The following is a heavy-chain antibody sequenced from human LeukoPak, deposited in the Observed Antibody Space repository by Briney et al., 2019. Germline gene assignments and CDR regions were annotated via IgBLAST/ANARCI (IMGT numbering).Heavy chain of an antibody. CDR3: ARAERRWFGEFHGYYFDY. CDR2: ISYDGSNK. Sequence: GGSLRLSCAASGFTFSSYAMHWVRQAPGKGLEWVAVISYDGSNKYYADSVKGRFTISRDNSKNTLYLQMNSLRAEDTAVYYCARAERRWFGEFHGYYFDYWGQGTLVTVSS. V-gene: IGHV3-30-3*01. CDR1: GFTFSSYA. J-gene: IGHJ4*02. D-gene: IGHD3-10*01.